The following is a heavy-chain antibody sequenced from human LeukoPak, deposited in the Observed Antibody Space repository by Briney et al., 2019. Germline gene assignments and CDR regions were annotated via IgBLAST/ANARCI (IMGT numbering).Heavy chain of an antibody. Sequence: GGSLRLSCAASGFTFSSYWMNWARQAPGKGLEWVSSINHNGNVNYYVDSVKGRFTISRDNAKNSLYLQMSNLRAEDTAVYFCARGGGLDVWGQGATVTVSS. CDR2: INHNGNVN. V-gene: IGHV3-7*03. D-gene: IGHD3-16*01. CDR3: ARGGGLDV. J-gene: IGHJ6*02. CDR1: GFTFSSYW.